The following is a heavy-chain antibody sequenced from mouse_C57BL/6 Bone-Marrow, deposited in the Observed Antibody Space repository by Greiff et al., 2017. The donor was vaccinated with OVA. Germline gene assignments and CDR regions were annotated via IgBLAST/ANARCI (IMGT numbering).Heavy chain of an antibody. Sequence: EVKLVESGGGLVQPKGSLKLSCAASGFSFNTYAMNWVRQAPGTGLEWVARIRSKSNNYATYYADSVKDRFTISRDDSESMLYLQMNNLKTEDTAMYYCVRQKECGVLAMDYWGQGTSVTVSS. CDR1: GFSFNTYA. V-gene: IGHV10-1*01. CDR3: VRQKECGVLAMDY. CDR2: IRSKSNNYAT. J-gene: IGHJ4*01.